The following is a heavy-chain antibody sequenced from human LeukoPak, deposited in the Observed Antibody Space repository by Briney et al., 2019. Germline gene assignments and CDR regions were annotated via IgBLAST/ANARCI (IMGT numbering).Heavy chain of an antibody. CDR1: GYTFTDYY. CDR3: ATEGAPQLSSYFDL. V-gene: IGHV1-2*02. D-gene: IGHD1-1*01. CDR2: INPNSGGT. J-gene: IGHJ4*02. Sequence: GSVTVSCMASGYTFTDYYMHWVRQAPGKGLEWMGWINPNSGGTNFAQSFQGRVTITRDSSINTAYMELSSLRSDDTAMYYCATEGAPQLSSYFDLWGQGTLVTVSS.